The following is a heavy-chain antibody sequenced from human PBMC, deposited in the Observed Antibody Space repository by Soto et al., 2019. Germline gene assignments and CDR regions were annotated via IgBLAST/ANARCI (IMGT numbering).Heavy chain of an antibody. Sequence: QMQLVQSGAEVKKPGSSVKVSCKSSGGTFSSYEVNWVRQAPGQGLEWVGGVIPIFGTTKYAPKFQGRIAISADKSTTMSYIELSSLRSEDTAVYFCATPGDGYNIDLWGKGTTVTVSS. CDR2: VIPIFGTT. CDR3: ATPGDGYNIDL. V-gene: IGHV1-69*06. J-gene: IGHJ6*03. CDR1: GGTFSSYE.